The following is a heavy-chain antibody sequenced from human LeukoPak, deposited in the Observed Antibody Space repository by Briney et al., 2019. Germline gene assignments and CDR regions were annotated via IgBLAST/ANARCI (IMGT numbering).Heavy chain of an antibody. Sequence: ASVKVSCKASGYTFTGYYMHWVRQAPGQGLEWMGWINPNSGGTNYAQKFQGRVTMTRDTSISTAYMELSRLRSDDTAVYYCARLTGGYSYGYDYWGRGTLVAVSS. J-gene: IGHJ4*02. CDR1: GYTFTGYY. CDR3: ARLTGGYSYGYDY. V-gene: IGHV1-2*02. CDR2: INPNSGGT. D-gene: IGHD5-18*01.